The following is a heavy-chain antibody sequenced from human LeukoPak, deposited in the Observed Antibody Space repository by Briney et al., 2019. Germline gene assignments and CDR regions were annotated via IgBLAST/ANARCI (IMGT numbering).Heavy chain of an antibody. CDR3: ARETSNYDILTGYYRRWYFDY. Sequence: KPSETLSLTCAVYGGSFSGYYWSWIRQPPGKGLEWIGEINHSGSTNYNPSLKSRVTISVDTSKNQFSLKLSSVTAADTAVYYCARETSNYDILTGYYRRWYFDYWGQGTLVTVSS. J-gene: IGHJ4*02. V-gene: IGHV4-34*01. D-gene: IGHD3-9*01. CDR1: GGSFSGYY. CDR2: INHSGST.